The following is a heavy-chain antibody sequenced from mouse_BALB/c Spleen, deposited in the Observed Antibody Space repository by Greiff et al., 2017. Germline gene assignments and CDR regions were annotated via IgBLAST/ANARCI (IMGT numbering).Heavy chain of an antibody. V-gene: IGHV5-6*01. Sequence: EVQGVESGGDLVKPGGSLKLSCAASGFTFSSYGMSWVRQTPDKRLEWVATISSGGSYTYYPDSVKGRFTISRDNAKNTLYLQMSSLKSEDTAMYYCARQGITTAPWFAYWGQGTLVTVSA. J-gene: IGHJ3*01. CDR1: GFTFSSYG. D-gene: IGHD1-2*01. CDR3: ARQGITTAPWFAY. CDR2: ISSGGSYT.